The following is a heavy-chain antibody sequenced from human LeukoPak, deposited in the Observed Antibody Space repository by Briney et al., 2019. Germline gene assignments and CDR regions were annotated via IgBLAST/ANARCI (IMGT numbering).Heavy chain of an antibody. J-gene: IGHJ5*02. CDR2: FDPEDGET. V-gene: IGHV1-24*01. D-gene: IGHD3-3*01. CDR3: ATGGLRFLEWLPPLGHNWFDP. CDR1: GYTLTELS. Sequence: ASVKVSCKVSGYTLTELSMHWVRQAPGKGLEWMGGFDPEDGETIYAQKFQGRVTMTEDTSTDTAYMELSSLRSEDTAVYYCATGGLRFLEWLPPLGHNWFDPWGQGTLVTVSS.